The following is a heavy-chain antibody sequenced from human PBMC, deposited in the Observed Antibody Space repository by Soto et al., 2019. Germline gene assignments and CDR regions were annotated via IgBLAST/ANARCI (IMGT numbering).Heavy chain of an antibody. Sequence: EVQVVESGGGLVQPGGSLRLSCAASGFTFSYFWMHWVRQAPGKGLVWVSRINSDGSSSIYADSVKGRFTISRDNAKNTLYLQMNSLRDADTAVYYCARAVRSGSYPYYYYGMDVWGQGTTVTVSS. D-gene: IGHD3-10*01. V-gene: IGHV3-74*01. CDR1: GFTFSYFW. CDR3: ARAVRSGSYPYYYYGMDV. J-gene: IGHJ6*02. CDR2: INSDGSSS.